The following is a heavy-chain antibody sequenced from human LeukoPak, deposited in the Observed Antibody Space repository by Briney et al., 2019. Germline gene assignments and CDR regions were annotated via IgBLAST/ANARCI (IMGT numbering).Heavy chain of an antibody. D-gene: IGHD3-16*01. J-gene: IGHJ4*02. CDR1: GFTPSIYS. CDR2: ISSSSTYI. Sequence: PRGSLRLSSAASGFTPSIYSMNSVPHAPGKGLGWVSSISSSSTYIYYADSVNGRFTISRDNAKKSLYLQVNSLRAEDTAVYYCARGFSYDFEYWGQGSLVIVSS. V-gene: IGHV3-21*01. CDR3: ARGFSYDFEY.